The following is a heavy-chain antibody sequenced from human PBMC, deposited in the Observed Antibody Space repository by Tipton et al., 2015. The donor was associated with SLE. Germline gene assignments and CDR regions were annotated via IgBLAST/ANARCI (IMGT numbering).Heavy chain of an antibody. J-gene: IGHJ5*02. D-gene: IGHD3-16*01. V-gene: IGHV4-34*01. Sequence: TLSLTCAVYGGSFSGYYWSWIRQPPGKGLEWIGEINHSGSTNYNPSLKSRVTISVDTSKNQFSLKLSSVTAADTAVYYCARVGSYNWFDPWGQGTLVTASS. CDR3: ARVGSYNWFDP. CDR2: INHSGST. CDR1: GGSFSGYY.